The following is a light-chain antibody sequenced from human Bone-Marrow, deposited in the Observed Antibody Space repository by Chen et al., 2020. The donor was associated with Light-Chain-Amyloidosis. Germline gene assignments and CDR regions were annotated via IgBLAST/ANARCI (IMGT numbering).Light chain of an antibody. CDR3: QQYDVWPPYT. J-gene: IGKJ2*01. Sequence: EVVMTQSPATLSVSPGATATLSCRASRTVGINLAWYQQKPGQAPRLLINGASARVTGVPARFSGSGSGTDFTLTITGLQSEDFAVYYCQQYDVWPPYTFGQGTQLEIK. V-gene: IGKV3-15*01. CDR1: RTVGIN. CDR2: GAS.